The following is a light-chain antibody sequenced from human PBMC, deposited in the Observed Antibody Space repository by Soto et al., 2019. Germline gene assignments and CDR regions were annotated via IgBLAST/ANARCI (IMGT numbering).Light chain of an antibody. CDR3: QQYHFFWT. J-gene: IGKJ1*01. CDR2: KAS. Sequence: DIQMTQSPSTLSASVGDRVTITCRASQNIDSGLAWYQQKPGKAPKLLIYKASTLESGVPLRFSGCGSGTGFTLTITSLQPDYFATYYCQQYHFFWTFGQGTSVEIK. V-gene: IGKV1-5*03. CDR1: QNIDSG.